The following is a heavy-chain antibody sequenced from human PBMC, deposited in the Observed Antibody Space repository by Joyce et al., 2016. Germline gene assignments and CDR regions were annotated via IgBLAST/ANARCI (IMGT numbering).Heavy chain of an antibody. V-gene: IGHV3-23*01. CDR1: GFTFSNYA. J-gene: IGHJ5*02. CDR2: IRGSGDAT. CDR3: AKDQYYGGEVGWLDP. D-gene: IGHD2-21*01. Sequence: EVQLLESGGGLVQPGGSVRLSCAASGFTFSNYAMRWVRQAPGKGLEWVSGIRGSGDATYDADAVKGRFTISRDNSKKTVYLQMNSLRAEDTAIYYCAKDQYYGGEVGWLDPWGQGTLVTVSS.